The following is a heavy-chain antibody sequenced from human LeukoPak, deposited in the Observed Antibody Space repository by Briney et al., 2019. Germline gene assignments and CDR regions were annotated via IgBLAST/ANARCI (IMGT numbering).Heavy chain of an antibody. D-gene: IGHD3-9*01. CDR2: ISYDGSDK. Sequence: TGGSLRLSCAASGFTFSSYAMHWVRQAPGKGLEWVAVISYDGSDKYYADSVKGRFTISRDNSKNTLYLQMNSLRAEDTAVYYCAKDGVLTGYAGYFDYWGQGTLVTVSS. J-gene: IGHJ4*02. CDR3: AKDGVLTGYAGYFDY. CDR1: GFTFSSYA. V-gene: IGHV3-30*04.